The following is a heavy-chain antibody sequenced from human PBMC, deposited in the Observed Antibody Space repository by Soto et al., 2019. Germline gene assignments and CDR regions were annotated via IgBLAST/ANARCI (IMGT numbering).Heavy chain of an antibody. D-gene: IGHD2-15*01. CDR3: AKGDRSGGSCYSDN. CDR1: GFTFDDYA. J-gene: IGHJ4*02. CDR2: ISWNSGSI. Sequence: EVQLVESGGGLVQPGRSLRLSCAASGFTFDDYAMHWVRQAPGKGLEWVSGISWNSGSIGYADSVKGRFTISRDNANNTLHSERNSMSAEDTALYYCAKGDRSGGSCYSDNWGQGTLVTVSS. V-gene: IGHV3-9*01.